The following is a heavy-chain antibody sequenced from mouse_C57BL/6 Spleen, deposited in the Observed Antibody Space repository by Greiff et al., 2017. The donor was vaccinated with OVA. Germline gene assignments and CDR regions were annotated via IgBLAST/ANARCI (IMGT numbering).Heavy chain of an antibody. CDR1: GFSLTSYG. J-gene: IGHJ2*01. V-gene: IGHV2-2*01. Sequence: VQLQQSGPGLVQPSQSLSITCTVSGFSLTSYGVHWVRQSPGKGLEWLGVIWSGGSTDYNAAFISRLSISKDNSKSQVFFKMNSLQADDTAIYYCARGLPYYFDYWGQGTTLTVSS. CDR3: ARGLPYYFDY. CDR2: IWSGGST. D-gene: IGHD6-1*01.